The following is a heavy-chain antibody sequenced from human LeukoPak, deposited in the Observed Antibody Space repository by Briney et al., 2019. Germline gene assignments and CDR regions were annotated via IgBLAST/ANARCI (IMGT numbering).Heavy chain of an antibody. CDR3: AREGVPAATDY. CDR2: ISAYNGNT. V-gene: IGHV1-18*01. Sequence: ASVTVSFKASVYTFTSYGFSWVRQPPGQGLEWMGWISAYNGNTNYAQKLQGRVTMTTDTSTSTAYMELRSLRSDDTAVYYCAREGVPAATDYWGQGTLVTVSS. J-gene: IGHJ4*02. CDR1: VYTFTSYG. D-gene: IGHD2-2*01.